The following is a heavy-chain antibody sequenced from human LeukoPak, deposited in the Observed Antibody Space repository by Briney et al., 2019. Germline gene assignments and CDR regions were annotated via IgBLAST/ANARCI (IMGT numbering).Heavy chain of an antibody. D-gene: IGHD5-12*01. Sequence: GGSLRLSCAASGFTFSSYAMSWVRQARGKGLEWVSAISGSGGSTYYADSVKGRFTISRDNSKNTLYLQMNSLRAEDTAVYYCAKDSIVATHLFDYWGQGTLVTVSS. CDR2: ISGSGGST. CDR3: AKDSIVATHLFDY. J-gene: IGHJ4*02. CDR1: GFTFSSYA. V-gene: IGHV3-23*01.